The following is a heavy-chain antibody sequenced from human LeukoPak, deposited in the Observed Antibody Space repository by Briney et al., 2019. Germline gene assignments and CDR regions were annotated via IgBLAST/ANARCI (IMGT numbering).Heavy chain of an antibody. V-gene: IGHV4-61*01. Sequence: SETLSLTCTVSGRSFSSGSYYWSWIRQPPGKGLEWIGYIYYSGSTNYNPYLKSRVSISVDTSKNQFSLKLSSVTAADTAVYYCARDLGGDQGFDPWGQGTLVTVSS. CDR2: IYYSGST. CDR1: GRSFSSGSYY. J-gene: IGHJ5*02. D-gene: IGHD2-21*02. CDR3: ARDLGGDQGFDP.